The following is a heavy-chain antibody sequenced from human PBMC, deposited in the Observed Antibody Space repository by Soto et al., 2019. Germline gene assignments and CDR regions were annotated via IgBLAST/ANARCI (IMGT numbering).Heavy chain of an antibody. CDR3: AKNPSYSSGRKCYYGMDV. V-gene: IGHV3-23*01. D-gene: IGHD6-19*01. Sequence: GGSLRLSCAASGFTFSSYAMSWVRQAPGKGLEWVSAISGSGGSTYYADSVKGRFTISRDNSKNTLYLQMNSLRAEDTAVYYCAKNPSYSSGRKCYYGMDVWGQGTTVTVSS. J-gene: IGHJ6*02. CDR2: ISGSGGST. CDR1: GFTFSSYA.